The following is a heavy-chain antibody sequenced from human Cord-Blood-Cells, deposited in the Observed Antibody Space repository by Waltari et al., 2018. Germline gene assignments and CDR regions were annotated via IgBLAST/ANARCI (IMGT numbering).Heavy chain of an antibody. CDR1: GYTFTGYY. J-gene: IGHJ4*02. V-gene: IGHV1-2*02. D-gene: IGHD3-10*01. Sequence: QVQLVQSGAEVKKPGASVKVSCKASGYTFTGYYMHWVRQAPGQGLEWMGWINPNSGGTNYAQKFQGRVTMTRDTSISTAYMELSRLSSDDTVVYYCARVWGYGSGSYYFDYWGQGTLVTVSS. CDR3: ARVWGYGSGSYYFDY. CDR2: INPNSGGT.